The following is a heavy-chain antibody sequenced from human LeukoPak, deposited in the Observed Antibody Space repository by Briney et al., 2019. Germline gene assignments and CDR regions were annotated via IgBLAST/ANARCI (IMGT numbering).Heavy chain of an antibody. CDR3: AIDYYDSSGYFNSDY. D-gene: IGHD3-22*01. CDR2: INPNSGGT. V-gene: IGHV1-2*06. J-gene: IGHJ4*02. CDR1: GYTFTGYY. Sequence: ASVKFSCQASGYTFTGYYMHWVRQAPGQGLEWMGRINPNSGGTNYAQKFQGRVTMTRDTSISTAYMKLSRLRSDDTAVYYCAIDYYDSSGYFNSDYWGQGTLVTVSS.